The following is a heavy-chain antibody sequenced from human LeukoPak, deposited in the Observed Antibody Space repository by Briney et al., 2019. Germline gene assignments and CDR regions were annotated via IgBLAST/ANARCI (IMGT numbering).Heavy chain of an antibody. CDR3: ARSPPGIAARVGWFDP. CDR1: GYTFTGYY. Sequence: ASVKVSCKASGYTFTGYYMHWVRQAPGQGLEWMGWINPNSGGTNYAQKFQGRVTMTRGTSISTAYMELSRLRSDDTAVYYCARSPPGIAARVGWFDPWGQGTLVTVSS. J-gene: IGHJ5*02. CDR2: INPNSGGT. V-gene: IGHV1-2*02. D-gene: IGHD6-6*01.